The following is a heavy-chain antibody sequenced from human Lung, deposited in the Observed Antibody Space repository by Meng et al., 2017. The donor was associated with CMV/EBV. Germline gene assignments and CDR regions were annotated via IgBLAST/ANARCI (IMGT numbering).Heavy chain of an antibody. Sequence: GGPRRFXCEASGFTFSSYWRSWVRQAPGKGLEWVANIKQDGSEKYSVDSVKGRFTISRDNAKNSLYLQMNSLRAEDTAVYNCARDTGYDDAFDIGGQWTMVTVSS. CDR1: GFTFSSYW. V-gene: IGHV3-7*01. CDR3: ARDTGYDDAFDI. D-gene: IGHD5-12*01. J-gene: IGHJ3*02. CDR2: IKQDGSEK.